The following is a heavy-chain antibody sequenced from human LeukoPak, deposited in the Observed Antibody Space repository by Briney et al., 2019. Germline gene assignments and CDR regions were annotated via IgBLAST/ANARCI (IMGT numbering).Heavy chain of an antibody. J-gene: IGHJ5*02. D-gene: IGHD2-15*01. CDR1: GGSISSYY. CDR2: IYTSGST. CDR3: ARDLGVDCSGGSCYSLGDNWFDP. V-gene: IGHV4-4*07. Sequence: SETLSLTCTVSGGSISSYYWSWIRQPAGKGLEWIGRIYTSGSTNYSPSLKSRVTMSVDTSKNQFSLKLSSVTAADTAVYYCARDLGVDCSGGSCYSLGDNWFDPWGQGTLVTVSS.